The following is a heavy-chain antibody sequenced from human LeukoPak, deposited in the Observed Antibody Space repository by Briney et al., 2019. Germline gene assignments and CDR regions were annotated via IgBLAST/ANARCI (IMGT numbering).Heavy chain of an antibody. D-gene: IGHD6-19*01. CDR3: ARAPVAGTSYFDY. V-gene: IGHV3-21*01. CDR1: GFTFSSYS. CDR2: ISGSSSYI. Sequence: GGSLRLSCAASGFTFSSYSVNWLRQAPGKGLEWVSSISGSSSYIYYADSVKDRFTISRDNGKNSVYLQLNSLRAEDTALYYCARAPVAGTSYFDYWGQGTLVTVSS. J-gene: IGHJ4*02.